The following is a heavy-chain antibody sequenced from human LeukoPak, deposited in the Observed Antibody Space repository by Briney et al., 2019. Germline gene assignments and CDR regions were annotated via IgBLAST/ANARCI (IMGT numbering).Heavy chain of an antibody. D-gene: IGHD2-8*01. CDR3: TRDFWGTNGAPGY. V-gene: IGHV3-49*04. Sequence: PGGSLRLSCTASGFTFGDYAMSWVRQAPGKGLEWVGFIRSKPSGGTTEYAASVKGRFTISRDDSKTIAYLQMNSLKTEDTAVYYCTRDFWGTNGAPGYWGQGTLVTVSS. CDR1: GFTFGDYA. CDR2: IRSKPSGGTT. J-gene: IGHJ4*02.